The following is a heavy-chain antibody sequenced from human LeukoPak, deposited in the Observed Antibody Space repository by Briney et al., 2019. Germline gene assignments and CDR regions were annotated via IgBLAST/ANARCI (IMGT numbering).Heavy chain of an antibody. V-gene: IGHV4-59*12. D-gene: IGHD5-18*01. CDR1: GGSISSYY. CDR3: ARVLTAMVTEIDVGIDY. CDR2: IYYSGST. Sequence: SETLSLTCTVSGGSISSYYWTWIRQPPGKGLEWIGYIYYSGSTNYNPSLKSRVTISVDTSKNQFSLKLSSVTAADTAVYYCARVLTAMVTEIDVGIDYWGQGTLVTVSS. J-gene: IGHJ4*02.